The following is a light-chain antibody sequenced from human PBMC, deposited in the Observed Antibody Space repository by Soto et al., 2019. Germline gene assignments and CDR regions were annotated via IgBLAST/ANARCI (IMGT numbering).Light chain of an antibody. CDR2: DVS. J-gene: IGLJ2*01. V-gene: IGLV2-14*03. CDR3: SSYTSSSTRL. CDR1: SSDVGGYDY. Sequence: QSALTQPASVSGSPGQSIAISCTGTSSDVGGYDYVSWYQQHPGKAPKLMIYDVSHRPSGISDRFSGSKSGNTASLTISGLQAEDEADYYCSSYTSSSTRLFGGGTQLTVL.